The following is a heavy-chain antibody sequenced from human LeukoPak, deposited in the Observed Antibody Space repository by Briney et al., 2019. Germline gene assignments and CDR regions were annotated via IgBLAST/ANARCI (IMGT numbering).Heavy chain of an antibody. V-gene: IGHV3-23*01. D-gene: IGHD1-26*01. CDR2: ISGSGGST. CDR1: GFTFSSYA. J-gene: IGHJ4*02. CDR3: AKPPMIGGAPPYSFDY. Sequence: GGSLRLSCAASGFTFSSYAMSWVRQAPGKGLEWVSAISGSGGSTYYADSVKGRFTISRDNSKNTLYLQMNSLRAEDTAVYYCAKPPMIGGAPPYSFDYWGQGPLVTVSS.